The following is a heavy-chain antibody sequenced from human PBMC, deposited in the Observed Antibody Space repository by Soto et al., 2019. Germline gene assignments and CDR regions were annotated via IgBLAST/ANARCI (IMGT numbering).Heavy chain of an antibody. CDR2: IIPKLGSA. CDR1: GGGNLRDYR. CDR3: ARGGDGYNFVAVY. V-gene: IGHV1-69*01. J-gene: IGHJ4*02. Sequence: QVQLVQSGAEVKKPGSSVQVSCKASGGGNLRDYRTTWVRQAPGQGLEWMGGIIPKLGSANYAQNFQGRVTITADESTSTVYMELRSLRSEDTAVYYCARGGDGYNFVAVYWCQGTPVTVSS. D-gene: IGHD2-21*01.